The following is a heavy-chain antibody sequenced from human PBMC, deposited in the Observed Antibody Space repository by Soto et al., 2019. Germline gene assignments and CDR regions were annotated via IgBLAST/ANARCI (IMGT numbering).Heavy chain of an antibody. D-gene: IGHD6-19*01. CDR3: ARLVGNLAVAGGYYYGMDV. CDR1: GFTFSSYS. V-gene: IGHV3-21*01. CDR2: ISSSSSYI. Sequence: GGSLRLSCAASGFTFSSYSMNWVRQAPGKGLEWVSSISSSSSYIYYADSVKGRFTISRDNAKNSLYLQMNSLRAEDTAVYYCARLVGNLAVAGGYYYGMDVWGQGTTVTVSS. J-gene: IGHJ6*02.